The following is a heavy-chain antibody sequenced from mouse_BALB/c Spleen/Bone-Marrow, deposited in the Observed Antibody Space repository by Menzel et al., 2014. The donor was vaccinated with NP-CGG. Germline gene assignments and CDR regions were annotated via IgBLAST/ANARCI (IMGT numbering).Heavy chain of an antibody. CDR3: AREWTARAVDY. Sequence: QVQLQQSGAELVRPGTSVKVSCKASGYAFTNYLIEWVKQRPVQGLEWIGVINPGSGGANYNAKFKGKATLTADKSSSTADMQLSSLTSDDSAVYFYAREWTARAVDYWGQGTTRTVSS. J-gene: IGHJ2*01. V-gene: IGHV1-54*01. CDR2: INPGSGGA. CDR1: GYAFTNYL. D-gene: IGHD3-2*01.